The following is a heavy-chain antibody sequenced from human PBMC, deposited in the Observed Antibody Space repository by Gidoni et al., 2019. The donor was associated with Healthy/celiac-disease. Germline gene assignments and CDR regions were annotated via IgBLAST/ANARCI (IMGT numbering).Heavy chain of an antibody. CDR1: GYTFTNYW. V-gene: IGHV5-10-1*03. D-gene: IGHD3-10*01. CDR3: ARQRAGNYYDY. Sequence: EVQLVQSGAEVKKPGESLRISCKGSGYTFTNYWITWVRQMPGKGLDWMGRIDPTDSYTNYSPSFQGHVTISADKSITTAYLQWSSLKALDTAMYYCARQRAGNYYDYWGQGTLVTVSS. J-gene: IGHJ4*02. CDR2: IDPTDSYT.